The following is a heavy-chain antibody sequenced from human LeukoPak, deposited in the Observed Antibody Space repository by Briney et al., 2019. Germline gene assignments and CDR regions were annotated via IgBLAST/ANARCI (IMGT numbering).Heavy chain of an antibody. D-gene: IGHD2-2*01. V-gene: IGHV3-11*01. Sequence: GGSLRLSCAASGFTFSDYYITWIRQAPGKGLEWVSYISGGCITIFYADSVRGRFTISRDNAKNSVYLQMDSLRVEDTAVYYCARELAYHIDYWGQGTLVTVSS. J-gene: IGHJ4*02. CDR3: ARELAYHIDY. CDR2: ISGGCITI. CDR1: GFTFSDYY.